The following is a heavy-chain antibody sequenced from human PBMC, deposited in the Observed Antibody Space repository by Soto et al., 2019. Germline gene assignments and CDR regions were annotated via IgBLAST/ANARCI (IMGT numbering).Heavy chain of an antibody. CDR2: VYYSGST. D-gene: IGHD4-4*01. CDR1: GVSVSTYIYY. Sequence: SETLSLTCSVSGVSVSTYIYYWTWIRQPPGKGLEWIGNVYYSGSTNYNPSLKIRVTLSVDTSKNQFSLKLRSVTAADTAVYYCARSVTNFDYWGQGTLVTVSS. CDR3: ARSVTNFDY. V-gene: IGHV4-61*01. J-gene: IGHJ4*02.